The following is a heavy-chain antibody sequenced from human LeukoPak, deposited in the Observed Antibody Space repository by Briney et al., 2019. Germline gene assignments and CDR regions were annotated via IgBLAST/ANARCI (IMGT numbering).Heavy chain of an antibody. CDR3: ARGDGGLLWFGELFDP. CDR1: GGSFSGYY. D-gene: IGHD3-10*01. Sequence: RPSETLSLTCAVYGGSFSGYYWSWIRKPPGKGLEGIGKINHSGSTNYNPSLKSRVTISVDTSKNQFSLKLSSVTAADTAVYYCARGDGGLLWFGELFDPWGQGTLVTVSS. CDR2: INHSGST. V-gene: IGHV4-34*01. J-gene: IGHJ5*02.